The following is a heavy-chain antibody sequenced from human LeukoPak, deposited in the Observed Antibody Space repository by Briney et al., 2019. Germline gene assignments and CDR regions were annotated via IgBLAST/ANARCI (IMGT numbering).Heavy chain of an antibody. CDR1: GFTFDTYN. J-gene: IGHJ4*02. CDR2: IRSYSSYI. Sequence: GGSLRLSCAASGFTFDTYNFNWVRQAPGKGLEWVATIRSYSSYIHYADSVKGRFIISRDDAKKSMYLQMNSLRAEDTAVYYCARDNPKRAAAVSSLTYWGQGTLVTVSS. CDR3: ARDNPKRAAAVSSLTY. D-gene: IGHD6-13*01. V-gene: IGHV3-21*01.